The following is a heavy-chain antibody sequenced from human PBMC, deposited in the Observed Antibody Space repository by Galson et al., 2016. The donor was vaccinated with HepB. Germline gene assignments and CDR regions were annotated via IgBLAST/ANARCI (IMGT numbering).Heavy chain of an antibody. CDR1: GFTFSRYE. CDR3: AREPVGLDDLVTGPPKNPDY. D-gene: IGHD3-9*01. J-gene: IGHJ4*02. CDR2: ISSSGTTI. Sequence: SLRLSCAASGFTFSRYEMNWVRQAPGKGLEWVSYISSSGTTIYYADSEKGRFTISRDNAKNSLYLQMNSLRAEDTAVYYCAREPVGLDDLVTGPPKNPDYWGQGTLVTVSS. V-gene: IGHV3-48*03.